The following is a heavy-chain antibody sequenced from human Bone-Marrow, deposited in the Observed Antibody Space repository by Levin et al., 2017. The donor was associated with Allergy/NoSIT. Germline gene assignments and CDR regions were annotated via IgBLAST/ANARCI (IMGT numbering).Heavy chain of an antibody. CDR1: GFTFSNAW. CDR2: IKSKTDGGTT. D-gene: IGHD3-22*01. V-gene: IGHV3-15*07. CDR3: TTDLYYYDSSGYYGPIDY. Sequence: AGGSLRLSCAASGFTFSNAWMNWVRQAPGKGLEWVGRIKSKTDGGTTDYAAPVKGRFTISRDDSKNTLYLQMNSLKTEDTAVYYCTTDLYYYDSSGYYGPIDYWGQGTLVTVSS. J-gene: IGHJ4*02.